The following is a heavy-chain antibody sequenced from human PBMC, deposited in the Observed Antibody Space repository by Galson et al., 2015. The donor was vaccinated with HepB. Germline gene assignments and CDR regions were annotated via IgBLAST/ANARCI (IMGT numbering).Heavy chain of an antibody. V-gene: IGHV4-59*02. CDR3: ARLYFYDFSDYYRLWHFDL. Sequence: SETLSLTCTVSGAAVSDHSWSWIRQPPGEGLEWLGDVRNTGDTKYNPSLRSRLSTSVDMSRRQFSLTLRAVTAADTALYFCARLYFYDFSDYYRLWHFDLWGRGTLGTVSS. J-gene: IGHJ2*01. CDR1: GAAVSDHS. CDR2: VRNTGDT. D-gene: IGHD3-22*01.